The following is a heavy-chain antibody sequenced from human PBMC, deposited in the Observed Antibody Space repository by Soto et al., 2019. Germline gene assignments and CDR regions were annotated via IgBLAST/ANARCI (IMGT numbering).Heavy chain of an antibody. CDR2: ISGSGGST. CDR1: GFTFSSYA. V-gene: IGHV3-23*01. CDR3: AAATWIQLWLLY. J-gene: IGHJ4*02. D-gene: IGHD5-18*01. Sequence: LRLSCAASGFTFSSYAMSWVRQAPGKGLGWVSAISGSGGSTYYADSVKGRFTISRDNSKNTPYLQMNSLRAEDTAVYYCAAATWIQLWLLYWGQGTLVTVSS.